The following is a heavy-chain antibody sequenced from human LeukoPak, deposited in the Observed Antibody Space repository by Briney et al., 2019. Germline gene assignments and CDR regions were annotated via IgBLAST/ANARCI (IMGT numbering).Heavy chain of an antibody. CDR3: EKDWLGIAAAGDEFDY. Sequence: GGPLTLSCAACGFTFSSYGMHGLRQAPRKGLEGVAFIRYDGSNKYYADSVNGRFTISRDNSKNTLYLQMNSLRDKHTAVYYCEKDWLGIAAAGDEFDYWGQGTLVTVSS. V-gene: IGHV3-30*02. CDR1: GFTFSSYG. J-gene: IGHJ4*02. CDR2: IRYDGSNK. D-gene: IGHD6-13*01.